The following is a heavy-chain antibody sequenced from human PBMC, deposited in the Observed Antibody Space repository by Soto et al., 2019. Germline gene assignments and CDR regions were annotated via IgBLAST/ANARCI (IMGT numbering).Heavy chain of an antibody. CDR1: GYSFTSYW. V-gene: IGHV5-51*01. CDR3: ASLGTTVTTYPYYYGMDV. CDR2: IYPGDSDT. D-gene: IGHD4-17*01. Sequence: GESLKISCKGSGYSFTSYWIGWVRQMPGKGLEWMGIIYPGDSDTRYSPSFQGQVTISADKSISTAYLQWSSLKASDTAMYYCASLGTTVTTYPYYYGMDVWGQGTKVTVSS. J-gene: IGHJ6*02.